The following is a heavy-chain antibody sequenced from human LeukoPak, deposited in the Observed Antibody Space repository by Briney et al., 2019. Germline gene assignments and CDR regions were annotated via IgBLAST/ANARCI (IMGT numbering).Heavy chain of an antibody. J-gene: IGHJ3*02. CDR3: AKSNGYGLVDI. CDR2: INHSGST. V-gene: IGHV4-34*01. CDR1: GGSFSSYS. D-gene: IGHD3-10*01. Sequence: SETLSLTCAVYGGSFSSYSWSWIRQAPGKGLEWIGEINHSGSTSYNPSLKSRVTISLDTSRNQFSLKLNSVTAADTAVYCCAKSNGYGLVDIWGQGTMVTVSS.